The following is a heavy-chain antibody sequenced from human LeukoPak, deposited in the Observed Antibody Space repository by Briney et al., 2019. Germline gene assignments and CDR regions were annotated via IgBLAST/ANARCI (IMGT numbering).Heavy chain of an antibody. CDR2: ISESGGAT. J-gene: IGHJ4*02. CDR3: ATVGVGWVAFEY. D-gene: IGHD3-16*01. Sequence: GGSLRLSCAAPGFMFCYSSMTWVPQTPGKGLEWVSGISESGGATYYAGSAKGRFTISRDNSKNTLYLQMNSLRSYDTAVYYCATVGVGWVAFEYWGQGALVTVSS. CDR1: GFMFCYSS. V-gene: IGHV3-23*01.